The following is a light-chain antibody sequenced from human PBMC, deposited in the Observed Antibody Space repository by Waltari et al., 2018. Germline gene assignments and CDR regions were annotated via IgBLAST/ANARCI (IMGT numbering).Light chain of an antibody. V-gene: IGKV3-15*01. CDR2: GAS. CDR1: QSISSS. J-gene: IGKJ1*01. CDR3: QQCDNWPST. Sequence: EIVMTQSPATLSVSPGERATVSCRASQSISSSLAWYQQKPGQAPSVLIYGASTRATGIPARFSGSGSGTEFTLTISSLQSEDFAVYYCQQCDNWPSTFGQGTKVEIK.